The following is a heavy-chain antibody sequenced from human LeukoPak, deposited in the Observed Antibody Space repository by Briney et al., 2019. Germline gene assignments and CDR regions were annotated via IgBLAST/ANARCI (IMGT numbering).Heavy chain of an antibody. CDR2: IWYDGSNK. CDR1: GFAFSSYG. V-gene: IGHV3-33*01. D-gene: IGHD3-10*01. Sequence: PGGSLRLSCAASGFAFSSYGMHWVRQAPGEGLEWVAPIWYDGSNKYYADSVKGRFTISRDSSKNTLYLEMSSLRAEDTAVYFCARERTLYVSGSGYGMDVWGQGTTVTVSS. CDR3: ARERTLYVSGSGYGMDV. J-gene: IGHJ6*02.